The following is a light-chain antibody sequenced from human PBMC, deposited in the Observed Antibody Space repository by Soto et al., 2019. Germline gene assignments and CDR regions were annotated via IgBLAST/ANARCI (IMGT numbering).Light chain of an antibody. J-gene: IGKJ1*01. CDR2: DAS. Sequence: AIQLTQSPSFLSASLGDTVIITCRASQDITSDLAWYQQRPEKAPVLLIYDASRLESGVPPRFSGGGSGTEFSLTISSLQPEDFATYFCQQFNAYPRTFGQGTKVDIK. CDR1: QDITSD. CDR3: QQFNAYPRT. V-gene: IGKV1-13*02.